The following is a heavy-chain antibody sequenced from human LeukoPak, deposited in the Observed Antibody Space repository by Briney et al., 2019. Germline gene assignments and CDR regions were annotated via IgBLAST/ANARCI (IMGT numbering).Heavy chain of an antibody. CDR1: GGSFSGYY. Sequence: PSETLSLTCAVYGGSFSGYYWSWIRQPPGKGLEWIGEINHSGSTNYNPSLKSRVTISVDTSKRQFSLKLSSVTAADTAVYYCARTFNWNYANFDFWGQGTLVTVSS. CDR2: INHSGST. V-gene: IGHV4-34*01. CDR3: ARTFNWNYANFDF. J-gene: IGHJ4*02. D-gene: IGHD1-7*01.